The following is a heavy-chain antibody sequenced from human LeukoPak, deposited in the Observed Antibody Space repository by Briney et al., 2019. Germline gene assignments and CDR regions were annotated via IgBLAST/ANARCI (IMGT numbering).Heavy chain of an antibody. CDR2: IYYSGST. J-gene: IGHJ4*02. CDR1: GGSISSYY. Sequence: MASETPSLTCTVSGGSISSYYWSWIRQPPGKGLEWIGYIYYSGSTNYNPSLKSRVTISVDTSKNQFSLKLSSVTAADAAVYYCARGIVGASDGFDYWGQGTLVTVSS. V-gene: IGHV4-59*01. CDR3: ARGIVGASDGFDY. D-gene: IGHD1-26*01.